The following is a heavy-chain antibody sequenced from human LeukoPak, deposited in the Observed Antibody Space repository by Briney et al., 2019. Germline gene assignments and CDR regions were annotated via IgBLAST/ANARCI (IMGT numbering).Heavy chain of an antibody. CDR1: GFTVSSNY. Sequence: GGSLRLSCAASGFTVSSNYMSWVRQAPGKGLEWVSVIYSGGSTYYADSVKGRFTISRDNSKNTLYLQMNSLRAEDTAVYYCARGMTTVTTQGDYFDYWGQGTLVTVSS. J-gene: IGHJ4*02. CDR2: IYSGGST. D-gene: IGHD4-17*01. V-gene: IGHV3-53*01. CDR3: ARGMTTVTTQGDYFDY.